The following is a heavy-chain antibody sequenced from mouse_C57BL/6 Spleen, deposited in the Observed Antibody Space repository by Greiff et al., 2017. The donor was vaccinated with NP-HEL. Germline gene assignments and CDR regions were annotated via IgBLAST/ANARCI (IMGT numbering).Heavy chain of an antibody. Sequence: EVQLVESGPELVKPGASVKISCKASGYSFTDYNMNWVKQSNGKSLEWIGVINPNYGTTSYNQKFKGKATLTVDQSSSTAYMQLNSLTSEDSAVYYCARERAYYDYDDGAWFAYWGQGTLVTVSA. CDR1: GYSFTDYN. CDR3: ARERAYYDYDDGAWFAY. J-gene: IGHJ3*01. CDR2: INPNYGTT. V-gene: IGHV1-39*01. D-gene: IGHD2-4*01.